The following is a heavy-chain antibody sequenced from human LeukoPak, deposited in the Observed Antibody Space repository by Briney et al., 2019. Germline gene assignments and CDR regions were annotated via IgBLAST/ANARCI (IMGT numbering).Heavy chain of an antibody. J-gene: IGHJ3*02. Sequence: ASVKVSCKASGYTFTGYYMHWVRQAPGQGLEWMGWISAYNGNTNYAQKLQGRVTMTTDTSTSTAYMELSSLRSEDTAVYYCARGFYDFWSGPLGDAFDIWGQGTMVTVSS. V-gene: IGHV1-18*04. CDR2: ISAYNGNT. CDR1: GYTFTGYY. D-gene: IGHD3-3*01. CDR3: ARGFYDFWSGPLGDAFDI.